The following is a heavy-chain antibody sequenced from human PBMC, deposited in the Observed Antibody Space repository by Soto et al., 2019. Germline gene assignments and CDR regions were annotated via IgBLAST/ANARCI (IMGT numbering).Heavy chain of an antibody. V-gene: IGHV3-74*01. CDR2: IKSDGTST. CDR3: ARVSIWGSYRYNAFDF. D-gene: IGHD3-16*02. J-gene: IGHJ3*01. Sequence: EVQLEESGGGLVQPGGSLRLSCAASGFTFSNYWMHWVRQAPGKGLVWVSRIKSDGTSTNYVDSVKGRFTISRDNAKNTLYLQMSSLRAEDTAVYYCARVSIWGSYRYNAFDFWGQGTRVTVSS. CDR1: GFTFSNYW.